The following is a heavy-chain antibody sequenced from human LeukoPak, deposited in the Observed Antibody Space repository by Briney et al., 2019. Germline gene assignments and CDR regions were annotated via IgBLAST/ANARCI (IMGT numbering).Heavy chain of an antibody. CDR2: IIPILGIA. Sequence: SVKVSCKASGGTFSSYAISWVRQAPGQGLEWMGRIIPILGIANYAQKFQGRVTITADKSTSTAYMELSSLRSEDTAVYYCARSGSSWWGYYFDYWGQGTLVTVSS. J-gene: IGHJ4*02. D-gene: IGHD6-13*01. V-gene: IGHV1-69*04. CDR3: ARSGSSWWGYYFDY. CDR1: GGTFSSYA.